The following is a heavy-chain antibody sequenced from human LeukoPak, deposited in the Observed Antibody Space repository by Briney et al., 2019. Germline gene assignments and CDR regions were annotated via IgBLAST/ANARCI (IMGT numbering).Heavy chain of an antibody. V-gene: IGHV3-23*01. CDR3: AKDTLENGYSSSWYQDY. Sequence: GGFLRLSCAASGFTFSSYAMSWVRQAPGKGLEWVSAISGSGGSTYYADSVKGRFTISRDNSKNTLYLQMNSLRAEDTAVYYCAKDTLENGYSSSWYQDYWGQGTLVTVSS. D-gene: IGHD6-13*01. CDR1: GFTFSSYA. CDR2: ISGSGGST. J-gene: IGHJ4*02.